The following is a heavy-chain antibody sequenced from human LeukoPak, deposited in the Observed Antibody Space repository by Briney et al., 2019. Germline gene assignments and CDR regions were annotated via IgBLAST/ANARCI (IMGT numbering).Heavy chain of an antibody. Sequence: GGSLRLSCAASGFTFSSYWMHWARQAPGKGLVWVSRINSDGSSTTYADSVKGRFTISRDNAKSTLYLQMNSLRAEDTAVYYCARGDNNWFDPWGQGTLVTVSS. CDR2: INSDGSST. CDR3: ARGDNNWFDP. V-gene: IGHV3-74*01. CDR1: GFTFSSYW. J-gene: IGHJ5*02. D-gene: IGHD3-9*01.